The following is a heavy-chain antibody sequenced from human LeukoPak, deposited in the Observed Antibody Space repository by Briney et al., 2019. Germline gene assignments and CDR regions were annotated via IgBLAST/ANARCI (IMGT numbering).Heavy chain of an antibody. CDR3: ARDSYFGSGNYHIDY. CDR2: GSTSGST. J-gene: IGHJ4*02. Sequence: PSETLSLTCTVPGSSISSYYWSWIRHPAGTGLEWIGLGSTSGSTNYNPSLKSRVTMSVETSKNQFSLKVSSVTAADTAVYYCARDSYFGSGNYHIDYWAQGPLVSV. V-gene: IGHV4-4*07. D-gene: IGHD3-10*01. CDR1: GSSISSYY.